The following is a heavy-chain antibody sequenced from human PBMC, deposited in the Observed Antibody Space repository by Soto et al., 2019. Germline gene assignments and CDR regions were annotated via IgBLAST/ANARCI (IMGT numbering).Heavy chain of an antibody. D-gene: IGHD1-26*01. Sequence: SETLSLTCAVSGDSISSSNWWSWVRQPPGKGLEWIGEIYHSGSTNYNPSLKSRVTISVDKSKNQFSLNLNSLTAADTAVYYCARHSGSYFRDYWGQGTLVTVSS. CDR3: ARHSGSYFRDY. J-gene: IGHJ4*02. CDR2: IYHSGST. CDR1: GDSISSSNW. V-gene: IGHV4-4*02.